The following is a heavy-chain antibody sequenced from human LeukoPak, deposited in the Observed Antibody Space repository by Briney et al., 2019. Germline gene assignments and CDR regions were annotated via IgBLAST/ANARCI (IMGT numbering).Heavy chain of an antibody. V-gene: IGHV3-7*03. D-gene: IGHD2-21*02. CDR2: IKQDGSEK. CDR3: ARDWGQHIVVVTATWTFDY. J-gene: IGHJ4*02. Sequence: PEGSLGLSCAASGFTFSSYWMSWVRQAPGKGLEWVANIKQDGSEKYYVDSVKGRFTISRDNAKNSLYLQMNSLRSEDTAVYYCARDWGQHIVVVTATWTFDYWGQGTLVTVSS. CDR1: GFTFSSYW.